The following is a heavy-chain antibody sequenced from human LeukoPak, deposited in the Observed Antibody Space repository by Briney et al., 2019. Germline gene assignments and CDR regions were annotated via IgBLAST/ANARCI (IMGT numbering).Heavy chain of an antibody. CDR2: ISYDGSNK. CDR3: AKDGGIVVVTASTLDADLDY. D-gene: IGHD2-21*02. J-gene: IGHJ4*02. V-gene: IGHV3-30*18. CDR1: GFTVSSNY. Sequence: GGSLRLSCAASGFTVSSNYMSWVRQAPGKGLEWVAVISYDGSNKYYADSVKGRFTISRDNSKNTLYLQMNSLRAEDTAVYYCAKDGGIVVVTASTLDADLDYWGQGTLVTVSS.